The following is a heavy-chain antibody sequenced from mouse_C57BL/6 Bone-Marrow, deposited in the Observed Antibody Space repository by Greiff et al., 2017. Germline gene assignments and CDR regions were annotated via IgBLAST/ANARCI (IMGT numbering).Heavy chain of an antibody. D-gene: IGHD2-1*01. J-gene: IGHJ4*01. CDR1: GFTFSDYY. Sequence: DVQLVESGGGLVQPGGSLKLSCAASGFTFSDYYMYWVRQTPEKRLEWVAYISNGGGSTYYPDTVKGRFTISRDNAKNTLYLQMSRLKSEDTAMYYCARHYGKRYYAMDYWGQGTSVTVSS. V-gene: IGHV5-12*01. CDR3: ARHYGKRYYAMDY. CDR2: ISNGGGST.